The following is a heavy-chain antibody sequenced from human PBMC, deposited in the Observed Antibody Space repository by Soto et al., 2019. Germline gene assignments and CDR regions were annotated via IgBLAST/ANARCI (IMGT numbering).Heavy chain of an antibody. J-gene: IGHJ6*02. CDR3: ATSFGEYRYYYYGMDV. Sequence: ASVKVSCKASGGTFSSYAISWVRQAPGQRLEWMGGIIPIFGTANYAQKFQGRVTITADESTSTAYMELSSLRSEDTAVYYCATSFGEYRYYYYGMDVWGQGTTVTVSS. CDR1: GGTFSSYA. CDR2: IIPIFGTA. V-gene: IGHV1-69*13. D-gene: IGHD3-10*01.